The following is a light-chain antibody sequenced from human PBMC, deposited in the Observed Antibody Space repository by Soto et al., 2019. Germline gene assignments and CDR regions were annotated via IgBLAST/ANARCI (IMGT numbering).Light chain of an antibody. Sequence: QSVLTQPRSVSGSPGQSVTISCTGTSSDVGGYNYVSWCQQHPGKAPKLMIYDVTKRPSGVPDRFSGSKSGNTASLTISGLQAEDEADYYCSSYTGTYIWVFGGGTQLTVL. J-gene: IGLJ3*02. CDR3: SSYTGTYIWV. CDR1: SSDVGGYNY. V-gene: IGLV2-11*01. CDR2: DVT.